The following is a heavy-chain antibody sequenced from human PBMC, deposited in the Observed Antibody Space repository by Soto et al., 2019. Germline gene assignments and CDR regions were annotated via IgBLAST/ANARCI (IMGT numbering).Heavy chain of an antibody. Sequence: PSETLSLTCTVSGGSISSYYWSWIRQPPGKGLEWIGYIYYSGSTNYNPSLKSRVTISVDTSKNQFSLKLSSVTAADTAVYYCARDRYGDYPLPGSNYYYGMDVWGQGTTVTVSS. CDR2: IYYSGST. CDR1: GGSISSYY. D-gene: IGHD4-17*01. CDR3: ARDRYGDYPLPGSNYYYGMDV. J-gene: IGHJ6*02. V-gene: IGHV4-59*01.